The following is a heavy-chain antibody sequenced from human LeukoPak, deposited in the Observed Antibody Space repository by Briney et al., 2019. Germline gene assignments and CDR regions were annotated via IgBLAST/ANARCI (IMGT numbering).Heavy chain of an antibody. D-gene: IGHD6-19*01. CDR1: GYTFTSYA. V-gene: IGHV1-3*01. J-gene: IGHJ4*02. CDR2: INAGNGNT. CDR3: AKGGSSGWYGAYYFDY. Sequence: ASVKVSCKASGYTFTSYAMHWVRQAPGQRLEWMGWINAGNGNTKYSQKFQGRVTITRDTSASTAYMELSSLRSEDTAVYYCAKGGSSGWYGAYYFDYWGQGTLVTVSS.